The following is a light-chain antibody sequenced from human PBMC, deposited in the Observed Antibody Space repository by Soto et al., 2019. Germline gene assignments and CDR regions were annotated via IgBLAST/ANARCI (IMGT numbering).Light chain of an antibody. Sequence: IPLTQSPSSLSASVGDRVTITCRASQGISSYLAWYQQIPGKAPKLLIYAASTLQSGVPSRFTGSGSGTDFTLTISSLQPEDFATYYCQHLHSYPPTFGGGTKVEIK. CDR3: QHLHSYPPT. CDR2: AAS. V-gene: IGKV1-9*01. J-gene: IGKJ4*01. CDR1: QGISSY.